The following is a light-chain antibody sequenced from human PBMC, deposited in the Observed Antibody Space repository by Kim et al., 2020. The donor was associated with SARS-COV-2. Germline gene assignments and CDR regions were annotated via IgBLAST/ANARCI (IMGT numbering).Light chain of an antibody. CDR1: ETISSDY. CDR3: QQYDPSFPYT. CDR2: GAS. Sequence: PGTLSLSPGERATLSCRTSETISSDYVAWYRHKPGQAPRLLIYGASTRATGIPERFSGSGSGTDFTLTISRLEPEDFAVYYCQQYDPSFPYTFGQGTKLEI. J-gene: IGKJ2*01. V-gene: IGKV3-20*01.